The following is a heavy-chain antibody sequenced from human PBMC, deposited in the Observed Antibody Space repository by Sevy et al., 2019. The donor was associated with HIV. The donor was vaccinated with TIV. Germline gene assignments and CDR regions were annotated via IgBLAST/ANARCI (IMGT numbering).Heavy chain of an antibody. Sequence: GGSLRLSCTASGFTFSDYAMSWVRQAPGKGLEWVGFIKTKTYGGTTEYAASVKGRFFISRDDFKNIAYLQMNSLKTEDTAVYYCTRDLYGSGWFYFDYWGQGTLVTVSS. CDR2: IKTKTYGGTT. J-gene: IGHJ4*02. D-gene: IGHD6-19*01. CDR3: TRDLYGSGWFYFDY. CDR1: GFTFSDYA. V-gene: IGHV3-49*04.